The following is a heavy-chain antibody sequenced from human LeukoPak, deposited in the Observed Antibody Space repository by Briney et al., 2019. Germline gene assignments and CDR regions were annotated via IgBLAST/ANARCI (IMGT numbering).Heavy chain of an antibody. V-gene: IGHV5-51*01. CDR1: GYRFTSYW. D-gene: IGHD3-16*01. CDR2: IYPGDSDT. Sequence: NRGESLKISCKGSGYRFTSYWIGWVRQMPGKGLEWMGIIYPGDSDTRYSPSFQVQVTISADKSISTAYLQWSSLKASDTAMYYCARRGGINDAFEIWGQGTMVTASS. CDR3: ARRGGINDAFEI. J-gene: IGHJ3*02.